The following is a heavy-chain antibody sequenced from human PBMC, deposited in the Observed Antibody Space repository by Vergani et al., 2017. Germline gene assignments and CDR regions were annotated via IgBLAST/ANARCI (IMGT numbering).Heavy chain of an antibody. CDR2: IRYDGSNK. V-gene: IGHV3-30*02. CDR3: AKDRAGDKESYYYYGMDV. Sequence: QVQLVESGGGLVQPGGSLRLSCAASGFTFSGYGMHWVRQAPGKGLEWVAFIRYDGSNKNYADSVKGRFTISRDTSKNTLYLQWNSLRAEDTAVYYCAKDRAGDKESYYYYGMDVWVQGTTVTVSS. J-gene: IGHJ6*02. D-gene: IGHD5/OR15-5a*01. CDR1: GFTFSGYG.